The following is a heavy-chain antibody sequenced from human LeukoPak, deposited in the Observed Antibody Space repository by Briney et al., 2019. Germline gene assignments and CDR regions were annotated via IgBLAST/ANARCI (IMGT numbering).Heavy chain of an antibody. CDR3: ARGRRINYDFWSGRTDY. V-gene: IGHV1-2*06. D-gene: IGHD3-3*01. CDR2: INPNSGGT. CDR1: GDTFSGYY. J-gene: IGHJ4*02. Sequence: ASVKVSCKASGDTFSGYYMHWVRQAPGQGLEWMGRINPNSGGTNYAQKFQGRVTMTRDTSISTAYMELSRLRSDDTAVYYCARGRRINYDFWSGRTDYCGQGSLVTASS.